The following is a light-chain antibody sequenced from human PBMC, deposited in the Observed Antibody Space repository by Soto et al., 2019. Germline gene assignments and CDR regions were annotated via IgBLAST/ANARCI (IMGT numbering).Light chain of an antibody. Sequence: DIQMTQSPSSLSASVGDRVTITCQASQDISNYLNWYQQKPGKAPKLLIYDASNLETGVPSRFSGSGSGTEFTLTISSLQSEDFAVYYCQQYNNWPRTFGQGTRWIS. CDR2: DAS. CDR1: QDISNY. J-gene: IGKJ1*01. CDR3: QQYNNWPRT. V-gene: IGKV1-33*01.